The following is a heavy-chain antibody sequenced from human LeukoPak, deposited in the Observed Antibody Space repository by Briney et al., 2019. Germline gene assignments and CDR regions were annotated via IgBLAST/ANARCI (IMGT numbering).Heavy chain of an antibody. Sequence: LGASVKVSCKASGYTFTDYYMHWVRQAPGQGLEWMGWINPNSGGTNYAQKFQGRVTMTRDTSISTAYMELSRLRSDDTAVYYCAREAHYGSGSYGVFDPWGQGTLVTVSS. V-gene: IGHV1-2*03. CDR2: INPNSGGT. D-gene: IGHD3-10*01. CDR3: AREAHYGSGSYGVFDP. CDR1: GYTFTDYY. J-gene: IGHJ5*02.